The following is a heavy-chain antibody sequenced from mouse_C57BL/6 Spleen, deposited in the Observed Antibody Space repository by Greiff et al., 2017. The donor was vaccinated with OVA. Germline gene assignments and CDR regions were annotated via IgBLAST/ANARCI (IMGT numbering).Heavy chain of an antibody. CDR1: GFTFSSYA. Sequence: EVQGVESGGGLVKPGGSLKLSCAASGFTFSSYAMSWVRQTPEKRLEWVATISDSGSYTYYPDNVKGRFTISRDNAKNNLYLQMSHLKSEDTAMYYCARGGNYGNYAAYWGQGTLVTVSA. J-gene: IGHJ3*01. CDR3: ARGGNYGNYAAY. CDR2: ISDSGSYT. D-gene: IGHD2-1*01. V-gene: IGHV5-4*01.